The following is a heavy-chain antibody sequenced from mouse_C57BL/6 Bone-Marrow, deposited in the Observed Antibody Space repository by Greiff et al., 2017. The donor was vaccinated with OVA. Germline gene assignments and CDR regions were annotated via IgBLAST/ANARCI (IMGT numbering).Heavy chain of an antibody. CDR1: GYAFSSSW. CDR3: ARRGCYDFDY. D-gene: IGHD1-1*01. V-gene: IGHV1-82*01. Sequence: QVQLQQSGPELVKPGASVKLSCKASGYAFSSSWMNWVKQRPGKGLEWIGRIYPGDGDTNYNGKFKGKATLTADKSSSTAYMQLSSLTSEDSAVYFGARRGCYDFDYWGQGTTLTVSS. CDR2: IYPGDGDT. J-gene: IGHJ2*01.